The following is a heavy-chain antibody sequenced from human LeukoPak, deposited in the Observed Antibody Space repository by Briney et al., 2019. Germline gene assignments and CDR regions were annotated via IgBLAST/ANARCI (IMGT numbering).Heavy chain of an antibody. D-gene: IGHD3-3*01. J-gene: IGHJ5*02. CDR1: GGSISGHY. Sequence: SETLSLTCTVSGGSISGHYWSWIRQPPGKGLEWIGYIYYSGSTNYNPSLKSRVPISVDTSKNQFSLKLSSVTAADTAVYYCARGGWDFPSDSDWFDPWGQGTLVTVSS. CDR3: ARGGWDFPSDSDWFDP. V-gene: IGHV4-59*11. CDR2: IYYSGST.